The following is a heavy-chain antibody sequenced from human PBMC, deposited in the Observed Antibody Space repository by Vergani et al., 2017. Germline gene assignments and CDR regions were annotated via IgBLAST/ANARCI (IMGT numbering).Heavy chain of an antibody. J-gene: IGHJ6*02. CDR2: IYHSGST. CDR3: ARDQGTLYGMDV. V-gene: IGHV4-59*01. Sequence: QVQLQESGPGLVKPSDTLSLTCTVSGASISGDYWSWIRQPPGKGLEWIGYIYHSGSTCYNPSLQSRVTILVDTSKKQFSLKLSSVTAADTAVYYCARDQGTLYGMDVWGQGTTVTVSS. CDR1: GASISGDY.